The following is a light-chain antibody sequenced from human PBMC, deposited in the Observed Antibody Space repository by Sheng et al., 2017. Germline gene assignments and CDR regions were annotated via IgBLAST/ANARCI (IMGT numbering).Light chain of an antibody. CDR1: QSVSSY. CDR2: DAS. CDR3: QQRSDWPT. V-gene: IGKV3-11*01. Sequence: EIVLTQSPATLSLSPGERATLSCRASQSVSSYLAWYQQKPGQAPRLLIYDASSRATGIPARFSGSGSGTDFTLTISSLEPEDFAVYYCQQRSDWPTFGLRDTDWRLN. J-gene: IGKJ5*01.